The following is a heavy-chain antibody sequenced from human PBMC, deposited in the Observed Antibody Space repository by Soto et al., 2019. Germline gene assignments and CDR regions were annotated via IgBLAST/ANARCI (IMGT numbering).Heavy chain of an antibody. Sequence: QLQLQESGPGLVKPSETLSLTCTVSGGSISSSSYYWGWIRQPPGKGLEWIGSIYYSGSTYYNPSLKSRVTISVDTSKNQFSLKLGSVTAADTAVYYCARLVGSGYDFLDYWGQGTLVTVSS. J-gene: IGHJ4*02. V-gene: IGHV4-39*01. CDR3: ARLVGSGYDFLDY. CDR1: GGSISSSSYY. CDR2: IYYSGST. D-gene: IGHD5-12*01.